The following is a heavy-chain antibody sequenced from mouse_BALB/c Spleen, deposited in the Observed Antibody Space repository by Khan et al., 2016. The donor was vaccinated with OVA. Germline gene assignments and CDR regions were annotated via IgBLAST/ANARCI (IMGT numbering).Heavy chain of an antibody. J-gene: IGHJ3*01. D-gene: IGHD2-4*01. CDR1: GYTFTSYT. CDR2: INPNNGYT. V-gene: IGHV1-4*01. Sequence: QVRLQQSGAELARPGASVKMSCKASGYTFTSYTIHWVKQRPGQGLDWIGYINPNNGYTNYNQKFKDKATLTADKSSSTAYMQLSSLTSEDSAVYYRARRSYQNYDGAWFAYWGQGTLVTVAA. CDR3: ARRSYQNYDGAWFAY.